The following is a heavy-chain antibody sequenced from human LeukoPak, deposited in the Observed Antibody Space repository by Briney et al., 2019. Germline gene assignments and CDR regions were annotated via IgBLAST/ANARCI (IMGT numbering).Heavy chain of an antibody. Sequence: SETLSLTCTVSGGSISSYYWSWIRQPPGKGLEWIGYIYYSGSTNYNPSLKSRVTISVDTSKNQFSLKLSSVTAADTAVYYCASFMVRGVRGWFDPWGQGTLVTVSS. J-gene: IGHJ5*02. CDR3: ASFMVRGVRGWFDP. CDR1: GGSISSYY. CDR2: IYYSGST. D-gene: IGHD3-10*01. V-gene: IGHV4-59*01.